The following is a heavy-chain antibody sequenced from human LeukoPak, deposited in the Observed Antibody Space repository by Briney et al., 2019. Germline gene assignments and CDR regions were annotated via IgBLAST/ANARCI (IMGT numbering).Heavy chain of an antibody. CDR2: TSDRGDYT. V-gene: IGHV3-23*01. Sequence: GGSLRLSCAASGFTFSSYSMSWVRQAPGKGLEWVSGTSDRGDYTYYADSVKGRFTISRDNSKNTLYLQMNSLRAEDTAVYYCAKSIAVAYIDYWGQGTLVTVSS. J-gene: IGHJ4*02. D-gene: IGHD6-19*01. CDR1: GFTFSSYS. CDR3: AKSIAVAYIDY.